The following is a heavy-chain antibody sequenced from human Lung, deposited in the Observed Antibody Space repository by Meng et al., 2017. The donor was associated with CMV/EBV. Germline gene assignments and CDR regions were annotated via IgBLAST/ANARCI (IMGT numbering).Heavy chain of an antibody. Sequence: QVDLRESGPGMAKPSRTLSLTCGVSGVSISSNIRWTWVRQPPGKGLEWIGDIDDSGSTNYNPSLNSRISISLDKSKNHFSLKVNSVTAADTAVYYCARGKQDAWELLAYWGQGALVTVSS. V-gene: IGHV4-4*02. J-gene: IGHJ4*02. D-gene: IGHD1-26*01. CDR1: GVSISSNIR. CDR2: IDDSGST. CDR3: ARGKQDAWELLAY.